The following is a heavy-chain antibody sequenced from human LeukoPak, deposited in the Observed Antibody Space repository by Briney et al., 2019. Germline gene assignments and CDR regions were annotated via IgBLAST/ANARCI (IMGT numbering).Heavy chain of an antibody. D-gene: IGHD5-24*01. CDR2: INPTGGST. J-gene: IGHJ6*03. Sequence: ASVKVSCKASGYTFTSYYMHWVRQAPGEGLEWMGIINPTGGSTSYAQKFQGRVTITADKSTSTAYMELSSLRSEDTAVYYCARVRPSMATIDSIHYYYYMDVWGKGTTVTVSS. CDR3: ARVRPSMATIDSIHYYYYMDV. CDR1: GYTFTSYY. V-gene: IGHV1-46*01.